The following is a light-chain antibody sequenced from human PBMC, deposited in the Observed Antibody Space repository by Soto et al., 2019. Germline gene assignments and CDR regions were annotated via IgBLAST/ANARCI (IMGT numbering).Light chain of an antibody. CDR1: QIISRY. J-gene: IGKJ1*01. CDR3: HHSTSTPRT. Sequence: DIQMTQSPSSLSASVGDRVTITCRASQIISRYLNWYQQKPGKAPKLLIYIACSLQSGVPSRFSGSGSVTDFTLSISSLQPEDFATYYCHHSTSTPRTFGQRTKVYIK. V-gene: IGKV1-39*01. CDR2: IAC.